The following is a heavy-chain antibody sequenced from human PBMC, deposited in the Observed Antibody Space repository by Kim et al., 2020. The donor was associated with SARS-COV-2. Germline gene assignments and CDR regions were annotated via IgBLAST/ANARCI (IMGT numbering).Heavy chain of an antibody. CDR2: INNDGVDT. J-gene: IGHJ6*02. CDR3: VRGSGSYGYGMGV. Sequence: GGSLRLSCAASGFTFSSYWMHWVRQAPGTGLVWVSRINNDGVDTIYADFVKGRFTISRDNAKNTLYLQMNSLRVEDTAVYFCVRGSGSYGYGMGVWGQGTTVTGPS. CDR1: GFTFSSYW. D-gene: IGHD3-3*01. V-gene: IGHV3-74*01.